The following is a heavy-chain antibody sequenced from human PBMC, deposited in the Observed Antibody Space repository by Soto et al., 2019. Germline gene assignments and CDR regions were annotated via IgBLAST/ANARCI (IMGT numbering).Heavy chain of an antibody. V-gene: IGHV3-30*18. Sequence: QVQLVESGGGEVQPGRSLTISCAASGFTFSTYGMHWVRQTPGKGLEWVAVISYDGTNKFYSDSVKGRFTISRDNFKNTLTLQMNSLRANDKAVYYCAKDLQSYGDYDYDCYGMDVWGLGTRVTVSS. J-gene: IGHJ6*02. D-gene: IGHD4-17*01. CDR2: ISYDGTNK. CDR1: GFTFSTYG. CDR3: AKDLQSYGDYDYDCYGMDV.